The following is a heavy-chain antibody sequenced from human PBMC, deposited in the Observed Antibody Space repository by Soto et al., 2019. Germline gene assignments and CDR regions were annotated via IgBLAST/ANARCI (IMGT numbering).Heavy chain of an antibody. V-gene: IGHV4-4*07. J-gene: IGHJ6*02. CDR3: ARGGSTHYYYGLDV. CDR2: VAASGST. CDR1: GGFISGFF. Sequence: PSETLSLTCTASGGFISGFFWNWVRQPPGMPLEGLGHVAASGSTAYNPYLRSRLSLSLAVSKNRFSLELTSVTAADTATFFCARGGSTHYYYGLDVWGQGTTVTVSS.